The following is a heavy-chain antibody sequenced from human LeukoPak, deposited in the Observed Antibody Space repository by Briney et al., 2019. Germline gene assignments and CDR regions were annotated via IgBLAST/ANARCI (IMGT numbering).Heavy chain of an antibody. CDR2: IYYSGST. J-gene: IGHJ4*02. V-gene: IGHV4-39*01. CDR3: ARQPRYCSGGTCYGPNYFDY. D-gene: IGHD2-15*01. Sequence: PSETLSLTCTVSGGSISSSSYYWGWIRQPPGKGLEWIGNIYYSGSTFYNPSVKSRLTISVDTSKNQFSLKLSSVTAADTAVYYCARQPRYCSGGTCYGPNYFDYWGQGTLVTVSS. CDR1: GGSISSSSYY.